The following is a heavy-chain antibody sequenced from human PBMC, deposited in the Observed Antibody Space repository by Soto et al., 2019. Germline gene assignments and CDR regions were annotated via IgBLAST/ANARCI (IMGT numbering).Heavy chain of an antibody. D-gene: IGHD3-10*01. Sequence: ASVKVSCKASGYTFTGYYMHWVRQAPGQGLEWMGWINPNSGGTNYAQKFQGRVTMTRDTSISTAYMELSRLRSDDTAVYYCARLLWCGELLYPNPGAFGYWGQGTLVTVSS. J-gene: IGHJ4*02. CDR1: GYTFTGYY. CDR2: INPNSGGT. CDR3: ARLLWCGELLYPNPGAFGY. V-gene: IGHV1-2*02.